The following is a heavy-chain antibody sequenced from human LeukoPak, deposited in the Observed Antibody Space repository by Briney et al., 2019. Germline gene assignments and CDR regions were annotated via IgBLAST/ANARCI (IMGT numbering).Heavy chain of an antibody. V-gene: IGHV3-30*02. J-gene: IGHJ4*02. Sequence: GGSLRLSCAASGFTFSSYGMHWVRQAPGKGLEWVAFIRYDGSNKYYADSVKGRFTISRDNSKNTLYLQMNSLRAEDTAVYYCAKDRDWGLRYFDYWGQGTLVTVSS. D-gene: IGHD7-27*01. CDR1: GFTFSSYG. CDR2: IRYDGSNK. CDR3: AKDRDWGLRYFDY.